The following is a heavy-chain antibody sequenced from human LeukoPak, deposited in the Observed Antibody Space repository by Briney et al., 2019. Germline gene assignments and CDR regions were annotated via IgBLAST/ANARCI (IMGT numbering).Heavy chain of an antibody. D-gene: IGHD3-22*01. Sequence: ASVKVSCKASGYTFTSYGISWVRQAPGQGLEWMGWISAYNGNTNYAQKLQGRVTMTTDTSTSTAYMELRSLRSDDTAVYYCARAAYYYGSSGYSNWFDPWGQGTLVTVSS. V-gene: IGHV1-18*01. J-gene: IGHJ5*02. CDR1: GYTFTSYG. CDR2: ISAYNGNT. CDR3: ARAAYYYGSSGYSNWFDP.